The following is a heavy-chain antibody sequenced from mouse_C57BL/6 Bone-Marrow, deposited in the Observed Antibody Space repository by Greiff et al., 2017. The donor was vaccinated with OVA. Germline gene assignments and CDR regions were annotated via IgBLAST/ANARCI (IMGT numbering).Heavy chain of an antibody. V-gene: IGHV1-54*01. Sequence: QVQLQQSGAELVRPGTSVKVSCKASGYAFTNYLIEWVKQRPGQGLEWIGVINPGSGGTNYNEKFKGKATLTADKSSSTAYMQLSSLTSEDSAVYFCASDRSFAYWGQGTLVTVSA. D-gene: IGHD3-2*01. J-gene: IGHJ3*01. CDR2: INPGSGGT. CDR1: GYAFTNYL. CDR3: ASDRSFAY.